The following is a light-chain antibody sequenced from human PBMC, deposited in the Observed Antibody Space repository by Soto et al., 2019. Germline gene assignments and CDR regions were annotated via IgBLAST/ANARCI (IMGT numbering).Light chain of an antibody. V-gene: IGKV3D-15*01. J-gene: IGKJ1*01. CDR1: ESVTSS. CDR3: QQYNNWPQT. CDR2: GAS. Sequence: EIVMTQSPATLSVSPGDRATLSCRASESVTSSLAWYQQKPGQAPRLLIYGASSRATGIPDRFSGSGSGTEFTLTISSLQSEDFAEYHCQQYNNWPQTFGQGTKVDIK.